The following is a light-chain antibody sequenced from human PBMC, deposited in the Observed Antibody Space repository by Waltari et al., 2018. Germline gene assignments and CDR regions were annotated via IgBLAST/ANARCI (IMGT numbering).Light chain of an antibody. CDR1: SRHVGTYDW. CDR3: TSYTSSHSLV. CDR2: DVS. J-gene: IGLJ1*01. V-gene: IGLV2-14*03. Sequence: QSALTQPASVSGFPGQSITIPCTGTSRHVGTYDWVPWYQQHPGKDPKVVIFDVSYRPSGVSNRFSGSKSGNTASLTISGLQAEDEADYYCTSYTSSHSLVFGTGTKVTVL.